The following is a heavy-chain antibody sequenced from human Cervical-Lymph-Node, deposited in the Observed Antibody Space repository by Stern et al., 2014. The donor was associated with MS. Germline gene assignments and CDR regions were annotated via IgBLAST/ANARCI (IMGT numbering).Heavy chain of an antibody. D-gene: IGHD2-2*01. CDR3: TKDRRYCSSTSCFNWFDP. Sequence: MQLVQSGGGFVQPGTSLRLSCAASGFTFDHYAMHWVRQVPGKGLEWVSRIYSTTSNIDYADSVKGRFTISRDNVNNSLFLHMTSLKVEDTAFYYCTKDRRYCSSTSCFNWFDPWGQGTLVTVSS. J-gene: IGHJ5*02. CDR2: IYSTTSNI. CDR1: GFTFDHYA. V-gene: IGHV3-9*01.